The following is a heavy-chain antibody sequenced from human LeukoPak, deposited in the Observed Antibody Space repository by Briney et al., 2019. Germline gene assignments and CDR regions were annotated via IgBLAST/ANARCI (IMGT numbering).Heavy chain of an antibody. D-gene: IGHD1-26*01. Sequence: SETLSLTCIVSGDSINSYSYYWGWIRQPPGKGLEWIGSVYYSGSTYYNPSLKSRVTISIDTSKNQFSLKLTSVTAADTAVYYRARRGSYLGTGKDYWGQGTLVTVSS. V-gene: IGHV4-39*01. CDR2: VYYSGST. J-gene: IGHJ4*02. CDR3: ARRGSYLGTGKDY. CDR1: GDSINSYSYY.